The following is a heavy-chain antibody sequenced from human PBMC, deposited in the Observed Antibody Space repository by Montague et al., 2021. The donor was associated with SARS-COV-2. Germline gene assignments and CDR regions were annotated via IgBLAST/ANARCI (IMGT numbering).Heavy chain of an antibody. CDR1: GGSISSINW. CDR3: AREFRTYGYGGQYWYFDL. D-gene: IGHD3-10*01. Sequence: SETLSLTCVVSGGSISSINWWSWVRQPPGKGLEWIGEIYHGGSTNYNPSLKSRVIISIDKSKNQFSLKLSSVTAADTAVYYCAREFRTYGYGGQYWYFDLWGRGTLVTVSS. V-gene: IGHV4-4*02. CDR2: IYHGGST. J-gene: IGHJ2*01.